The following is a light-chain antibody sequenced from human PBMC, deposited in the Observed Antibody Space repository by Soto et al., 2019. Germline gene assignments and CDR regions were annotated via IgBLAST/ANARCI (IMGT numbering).Light chain of an antibody. V-gene: IGKV1-6*01. CDR1: QGFRND. J-gene: IGKJ2*01. CDR3: QQSYNMYT. CDR2: AAS. Sequence: AIQMTQSPSSLSASVGDRVTITCRASQGFRNDLGWYQQKPGKAPKLLIYAASSLQTGVPSRFSGSESGTDFTLTISGLQPEDFATYYCQQSYNMYTFGQGTKLEIK.